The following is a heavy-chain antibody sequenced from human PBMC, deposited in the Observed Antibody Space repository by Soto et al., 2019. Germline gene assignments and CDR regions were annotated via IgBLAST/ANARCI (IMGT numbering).Heavy chain of an antibody. Sequence: GGSLRLSCAASGLTFSSYGMHWVGQAPGKGLEWVAVIWYDGSNKYYADSVKGRFTISRDNSKNTLYLQMNSLRAEDTAVYYCARDSKYYDSSGYGMDVWGQGTTVTVSS. CDR1: GLTFSSYG. V-gene: IGHV3-33*01. CDR2: IWYDGSNK. CDR3: ARDSKYYDSSGYGMDV. J-gene: IGHJ6*02. D-gene: IGHD3-22*01.